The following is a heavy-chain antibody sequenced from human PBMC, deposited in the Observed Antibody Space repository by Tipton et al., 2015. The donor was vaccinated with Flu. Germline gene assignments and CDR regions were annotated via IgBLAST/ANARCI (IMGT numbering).Heavy chain of an antibody. CDR1: GGSFSGYY. D-gene: IGHD3-10*01. V-gene: IGHV4-34*01. CDR2: INHSGST. Sequence: TLSLTCAVYGGSFSGYYWSWIRQPPGKGLEWIGEINHSGSTNYNPSLKSRVTISVDTSKNQFSLKLSSVTAADTAVYYCARAPITMVRGVIIRPYYMDVWGKGTTVTVSS. CDR3: ARAPITMVRGVIIRPYYMDV. J-gene: IGHJ6*03.